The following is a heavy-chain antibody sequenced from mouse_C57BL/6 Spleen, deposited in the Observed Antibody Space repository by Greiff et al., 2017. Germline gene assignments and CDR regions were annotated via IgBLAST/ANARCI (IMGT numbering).Heavy chain of an antibody. V-gene: IGHV7-1*01. CDR1: GFTFSDFY. CDR3: ARSYWYFDV. J-gene: IGHJ1*03. CDR2: SRNKANDYTT. Sequence: DVKLVESGGGLVQSGRSLRLSCATSGFTFSDFYMEWVRQAPGKGLEWIAASRNKANDYTTEYSASVKGRFIVSRDTSQSILYLQMNALRDEDTAIYYCARSYWYFDVWGTGTTVTVSA.